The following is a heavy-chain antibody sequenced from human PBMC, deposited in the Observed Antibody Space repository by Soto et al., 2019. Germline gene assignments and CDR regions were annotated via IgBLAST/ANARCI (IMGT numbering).Heavy chain of an antibody. CDR1: GGSISRGDYY. V-gene: IGHV4-30-4*01. J-gene: IGHJ4*02. D-gene: IGHD6-13*01. Sequence: QVQLQESGPGLVKPSQTLSLTCTVSGGSISRGDYYWSWIRQPPGKGLEWIGYIYYSGSTYYNPSLKSRVTISVDTSKNQFSLKLSSVTAADTAVYYCARAPGIAAAGPDYWGQGTLVTVSS. CDR3: ARAPGIAAAGPDY. CDR2: IYYSGST.